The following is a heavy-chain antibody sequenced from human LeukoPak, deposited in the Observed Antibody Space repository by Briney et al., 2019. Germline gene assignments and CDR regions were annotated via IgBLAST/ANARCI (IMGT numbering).Heavy chain of an antibody. V-gene: IGHV1-18*01. J-gene: IGHJ4*02. CDR3: AREGGWGINDYGGRIDY. D-gene: IGHD4-23*01. CDR2: ISTYNGNT. CDR1: GYTFTNFG. Sequence: ASVTVSCKASGYTFTNFGIGWVRQAPGQGLEWMGWISTYNGNTNYAQILQGRVTMTADTSTSTAYMELRSLRSDDSAVYYCAREGGWGINDYGGRIDYWGQGTLVTVSS.